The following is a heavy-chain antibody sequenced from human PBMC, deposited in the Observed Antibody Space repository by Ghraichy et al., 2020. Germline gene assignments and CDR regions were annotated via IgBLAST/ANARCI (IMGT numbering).Heavy chain of an antibody. V-gene: IGHV4-61*02. Sequence: SETLSLTCTVSGGSLSSGSYYWTWIRQPARKGLEWIGRIYSSGSTEYNPSLKSRVTISLHTSKNQFSLNLRSVTAADTAVYYCARASLWDPALGLAFDIWGQGTMVTVSS. D-gene: IGHD1-26*01. J-gene: IGHJ3*02. CDR1: GGSLSSGSYY. CDR2: IYSSGST. CDR3: ARASLWDPALGLAFDI.